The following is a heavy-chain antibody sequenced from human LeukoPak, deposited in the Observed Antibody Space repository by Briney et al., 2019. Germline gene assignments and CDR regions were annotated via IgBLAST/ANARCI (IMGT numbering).Heavy chain of an antibody. Sequence: GGSLRLSCAATGLSVSSNFMNWVRQAPGKGLEWVSSISSSSSYIYYADSVKGRFTISRDNAKNSLYLQMNSLRAEDTAVYYCASRANYIDYWGQGTLVTVSS. CDR2: ISSSSSYI. D-gene: IGHD3-10*01. V-gene: IGHV3-21*01. CDR3: ASRANYIDY. J-gene: IGHJ4*02. CDR1: GLSVSSNF.